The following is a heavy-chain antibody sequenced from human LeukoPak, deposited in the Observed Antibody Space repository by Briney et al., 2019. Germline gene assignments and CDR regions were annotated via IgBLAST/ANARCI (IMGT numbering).Heavy chain of an antibody. CDR1: GFTFDDYA. J-gene: IGHJ4*02. V-gene: IGHV3-9*03. CDR2: ISWNSGSI. Sequence: PGRSLRLSCATAGFTFDDYALHWVRQAPGKGLEWVSGISWNSGSIVYADPVKGRFTISRDRTKNSLYLQMNSLRAEDMALYYCARGNGYSTSGYVDYWGQGTLVTVSS. D-gene: IGHD6-13*01. CDR3: ARGNGYSTSGYVDY.